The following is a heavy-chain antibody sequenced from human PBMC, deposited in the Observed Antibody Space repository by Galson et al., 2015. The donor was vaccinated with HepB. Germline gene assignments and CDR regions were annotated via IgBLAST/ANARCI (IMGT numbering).Heavy chain of an antibody. J-gene: IGHJ3*02. CDR3: AKGYTSRLGAFDI. D-gene: IGHD3-16*01. CDR1: EFSFSSYA. V-gene: IGHV3-23*01. CDR2: ISGNGVNT. Sequence: SLRLSCAASEFSFSSYAMTWVHQAPGKGLEWVSIISGNGVNTYYADSVKGRFTISRDNSKNTLYLRMNNLRADDAAVYYCAKGYTSRLGAFDIWGQGTMVTVSS.